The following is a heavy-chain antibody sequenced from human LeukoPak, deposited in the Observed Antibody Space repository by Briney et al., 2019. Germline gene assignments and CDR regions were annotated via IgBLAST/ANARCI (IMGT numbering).Heavy chain of an antibody. V-gene: IGHV1-2*02. CDR2: IHPNSGGT. Sequence: ASVKVSCKASGYTFTGYYMHWVRQAPGQGLEWMGWIHPNSGGTSYAQKFQGRVTMTRDTSISTVYMELSRLTSDDTAVYYCARANFLYCSSSTCLFDYWGQGTLVTVSS. CDR3: ARANFLYCSSSTCLFDY. D-gene: IGHD2-2*01. CDR1: GYTFTGYY. J-gene: IGHJ4*02.